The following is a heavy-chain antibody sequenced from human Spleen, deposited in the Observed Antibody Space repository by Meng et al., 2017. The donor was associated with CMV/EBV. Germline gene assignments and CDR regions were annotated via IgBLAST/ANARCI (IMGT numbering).Heavy chain of an antibody. CDR1: GFTFSNYW. Sequence: GGSLRLSCVVSGFTFSNYWMTWVRQAPGKGLEWVANIRRDGSDKYYVDYLRGRFTVSRDNAKNSLYLQMNSLRAEDTALYYCARVAAATYYYYYYGMDVWGQGTTVTVSS. J-gene: IGHJ6*02. CDR2: IRRDGSDK. D-gene: IGHD6-13*01. CDR3: ARVAAATYYYYYYGMDV. V-gene: IGHV3-7*01.